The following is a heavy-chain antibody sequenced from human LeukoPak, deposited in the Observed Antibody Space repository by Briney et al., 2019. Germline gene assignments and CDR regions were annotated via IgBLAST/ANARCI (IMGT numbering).Heavy chain of an antibody. V-gene: IGHV3-48*04. Sequence: GGSLRLSCAASGFTFSSYSMNWVRQAPGKGLEWVSYISSSSSTIYYADSVKGRFTISRDNAKNSLYLQMNSLRAEDTAVYYCARAGTVTSFDYWGQGTLVTVSS. J-gene: IGHJ4*02. CDR2: ISSSSSTI. CDR1: GFTFSSYS. CDR3: ARAGTVTSFDY. D-gene: IGHD4-17*01.